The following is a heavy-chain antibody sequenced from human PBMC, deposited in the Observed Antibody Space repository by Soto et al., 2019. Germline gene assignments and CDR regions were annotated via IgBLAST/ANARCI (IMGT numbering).Heavy chain of an antibody. Sequence: SGPTLVNPTETLTLTCSVSGFSLSNARLGVTWIRQPPGKALEWLAHIFSNDEKSYSTSLKSRLTISKDTSKSQVVLTMTNMDPVDTATYYCARHGRGVGARPLDYWGQGPLVTVSS. D-gene: IGHD1-26*01. CDR2: IFSNDEK. CDR3: ARHGRGVGARPLDY. V-gene: IGHV2-26*01. J-gene: IGHJ4*02. CDR1: GFSLSNARLG.